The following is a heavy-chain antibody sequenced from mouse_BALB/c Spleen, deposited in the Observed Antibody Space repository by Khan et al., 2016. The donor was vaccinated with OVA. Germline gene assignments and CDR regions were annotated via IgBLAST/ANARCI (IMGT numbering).Heavy chain of an antibody. CDR3: VRAGAYYRYDGYFDV. CDR1: GYTFTSYT. V-gene: IGHV1-4*01. CDR2: INPSNPYT. Sequence: VQLQQSGAELARPGASVKMSCKASGYTFTSYTMHWVKQRPGQGLEWIGYINPSNPYTNYNQKFKDKATLTEDKSSNTAYIQLSSRTYEDTAVFDFVRAGAYYRYDGYFDVWGAGTTVTVSS. J-gene: IGHJ1*01. D-gene: IGHD2-14*01.